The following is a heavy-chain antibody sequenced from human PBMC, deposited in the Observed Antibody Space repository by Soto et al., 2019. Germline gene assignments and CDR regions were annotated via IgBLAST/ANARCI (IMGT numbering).Heavy chain of an antibody. Sequence: PSETLSLTCTVSGGSISSYYWSWIRQAAGKGLEWIGRIYTSGSTNYNPSLKSRVTMSVDTSKNQFSLKLSSVTAADTAVYYCARGRGYCSGGSCFNWFDPWGQGTLVTVSS. CDR3: ARGRGYCSGGSCFNWFDP. D-gene: IGHD2-15*01. CDR1: GGSISSYY. J-gene: IGHJ5*02. CDR2: IYTSGST. V-gene: IGHV4-4*07.